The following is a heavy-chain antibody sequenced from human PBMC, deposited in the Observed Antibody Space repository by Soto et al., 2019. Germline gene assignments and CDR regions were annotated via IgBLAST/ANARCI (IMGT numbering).Heavy chain of an antibody. CDR3: ARDPGSRWFLNWFDP. CDR2: IIPIFGTA. V-gene: IGHV1-69*06. D-gene: IGHD6-13*01. Sequence: SSLKVSCKASGCTFSIYAISWVRQAPGQGLEWMGGIIPIFGTANYAQKFQGRVTITADKSTSTAYMELSSLRSEDTAVYYCARDPGSRWFLNWFDPWGQGTLVTVSS. CDR1: GCTFSIYA. J-gene: IGHJ5*02.